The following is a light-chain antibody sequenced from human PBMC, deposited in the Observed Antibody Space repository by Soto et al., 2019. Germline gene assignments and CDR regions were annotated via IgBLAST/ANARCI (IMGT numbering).Light chain of an antibody. V-gene: IGKV3-11*01. Sequence: EIVLTQSPATLSLSPGERATLSCRASQSVSSYLAWYQQKPGQAPRLLIYDASNRATGIPARFSGSGSGTDLPHTISSLEPEDFAVYYCQQRSNWPPYTFGQGTKLEIK. CDR1: QSVSSY. CDR2: DAS. J-gene: IGKJ2*01. CDR3: QQRSNWPPYT.